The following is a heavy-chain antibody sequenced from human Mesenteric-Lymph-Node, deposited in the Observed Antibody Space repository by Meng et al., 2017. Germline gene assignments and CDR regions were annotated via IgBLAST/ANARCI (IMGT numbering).Heavy chain of an antibody. CDR2: IIPIFGTA. D-gene: IGHD2-21*01. V-gene: IGHV1-69*05. J-gene: IGHJ4*02. Sequence: QVQLGQSVAEVKKPGSSVTVSCKASGGTFSSYAISWVRQAPGQGLEWMGGIIPIFGTANYAQKFQGRVTITTDESTSTAYMELSSLRSEDTAVYYCASSIPGLKWGPQDYWGQGTLVTVSS. CDR1: GGTFSSYA. CDR3: ASSIPGLKWGPQDY.